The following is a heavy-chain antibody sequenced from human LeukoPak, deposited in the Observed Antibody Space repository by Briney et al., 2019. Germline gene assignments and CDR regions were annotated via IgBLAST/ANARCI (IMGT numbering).Heavy chain of an antibody. D-gene: IGHD3-22*01. CDR3: AKRFYDSSGYLRYFDY. Sequence: PGGSLRLSCAASGFTFSSYAMSWVRQAPGKGLEWVSSISGSGGNTYYADSVKGRFTISRDGSKNTLYLQMNSLRAEDTAVYYCAKRFYDSSGYLRYFDYWGQGTLVTVSS. J-gene: IGHJ4*02. V-gene: IGHV3-23*01. CDR1: GFTFSSYA. CDR2: ISGSGGNT.